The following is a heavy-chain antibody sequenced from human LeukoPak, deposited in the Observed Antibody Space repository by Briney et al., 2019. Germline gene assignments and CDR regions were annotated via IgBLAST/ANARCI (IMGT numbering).Heavy chain of an antibody. CDR3: SNGIYGNSF. CDR1: GFNFNSYW. J-gene: IGHJ4*02. D-gene: IGHD6-6*01. CDR2: TNQDGSVT. Sequence: GGSLRLSCAASGFNFNSYWMAWVRQAPGKRLEWLTNTNQDGSVTYYVDSVGGRFTVSRDNAKDSLFLQMHSLRVEDTAVYFCSNGIYGNSFWGQGTLVTVSS. V-gene: IGHV3-7*01.